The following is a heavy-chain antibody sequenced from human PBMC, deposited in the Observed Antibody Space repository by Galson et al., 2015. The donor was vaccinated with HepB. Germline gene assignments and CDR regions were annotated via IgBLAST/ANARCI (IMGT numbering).Heavy chain of an antibody. CDR3: AAEGAGTVTDYYYYYGMDV. D-gene: IGHD4-17*01. Sequence: SVKVSCKASGFTFTSSAVQWVRQARGQRLEWIGWIVVGSGNTNYAQKFQERVTITRDMSTSTAYMELSSLRSEDTAVYYCAAEGAGTVTDYYYYYGMDVWGQGTTVTVSS. CDR2: IVVGSGNT. V-gene: IGHV1-58*01. CDR1: GFTFTSSA. J-gene: IGHJ6*02.